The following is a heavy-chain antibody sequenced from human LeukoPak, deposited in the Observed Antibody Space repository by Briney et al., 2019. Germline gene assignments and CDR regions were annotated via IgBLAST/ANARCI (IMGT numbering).Heavy chain of an antibody. CDR2: INPSGGST. V-gene: IGHV1-46*01. CDR3: ARPAIFGVVIVGDAFDI. D-gene: IGHD3-3*01. Sequence: ASVKVSCKASGYTFINYYMHWVRQAPGQGLEWMGIINPSGGSTSYSQKFQGRVTMTRDTSTSTVYMELSSLRSEDTAVYYCARPAIFGVVIVGDAFDIWGQGTMVTVS. J-gene: IGHJ3*02. CDR1: GYTFINYY.